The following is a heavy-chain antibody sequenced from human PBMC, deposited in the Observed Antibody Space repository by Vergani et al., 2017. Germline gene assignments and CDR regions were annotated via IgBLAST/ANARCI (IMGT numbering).Heavy chain of an antibody. J-gene: IGHJ4*02. Sequence: QVQLVQSGAEVKKPGASVKVSCKASGYTFTSYYMHWVRQAPGQGLEWMGIINPSGGSTSYAQKFKGRVTMTRNTPTSTGYMELSSLRSEDTAVYYCARAAGLDIAAAGIRYFDYWGQGTLVTVSS. V-gene: IGHV1-46*01. CDR1: GYTFTSYY. CDR3: ARAAGLDIAAAGIRYFDY. CDR2: INPSGGST. D-gene: IGHD6-13*01.